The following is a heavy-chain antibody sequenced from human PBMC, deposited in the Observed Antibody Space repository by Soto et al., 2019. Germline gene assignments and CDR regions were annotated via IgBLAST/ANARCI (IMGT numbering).Heavy chain of an antibody. J-gene: IGHJ6*02. V-gene: IGHV3-21*01. CDR3: ARDLQYYDFWSGMYYGMDV. Sequence: GGSLRLSCAASGFTFSSYSMNWVRQAPGKGLEWVSSISSSSSYIYYADSVKGRFTISRDNAKNSLYLQMNSLRAEDTAVYYCARDLQYYDFWSGMYYGMDVWGQGTTVTVSS. CDR2: ISSSSSYI. CDR1: GFTFSSYS. D-gene: IGHD3-3*01.